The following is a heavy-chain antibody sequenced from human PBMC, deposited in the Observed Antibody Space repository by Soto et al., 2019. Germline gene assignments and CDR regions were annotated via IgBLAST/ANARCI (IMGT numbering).Heavy chain of an antibody. CDR2: IYYSGRS. V-gene: IGHV4-39*01. CDR1: GGSITSSSYY. J-gene: IGHJ4*02. Sequence: SSETLSLTCTVSGGSITSSSYYWGWIRQPPGKGLEWIGGIYYSGRSYYNPSLKSRVTMSVDTSKNQFSLTLNSVTAADAAVYYCARQRTTVVTQAYFDHWGQGTLVTVSS. CDR3: ARQRTTVVTQAYFDH. D-gene: IGHD4-17*01.